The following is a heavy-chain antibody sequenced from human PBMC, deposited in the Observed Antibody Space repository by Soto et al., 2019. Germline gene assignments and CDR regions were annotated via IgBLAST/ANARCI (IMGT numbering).Heavy chain of an antibody. CDR1: GFTFSSYA. CDR3: ARDVFSFSSGWYGFDY. CDR2: LSYDGSNK. J-gene: IGHJ4*02. D-gene: IGHD6-19*01. Sequence: GGSLRLSCAASGFTFSSYAMHWVRQAPGKGLEWVAVLSYDGSNKYYADSVKGRFTISRDNSKNTLYPQMNSLRAEDTAVYYCARDVFSFSSGWYGFDYWGQGTLVTVSS. V-gene: IGHV3-30-3*01.